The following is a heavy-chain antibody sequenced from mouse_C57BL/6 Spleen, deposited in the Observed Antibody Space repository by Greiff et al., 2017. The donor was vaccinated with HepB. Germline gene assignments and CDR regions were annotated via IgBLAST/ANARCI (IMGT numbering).Heavy chain of an antibody. J-gene: IGHJ1*03. CDR2: IDPSDSET. CDR1: GYTFTSYW. Sequence: QVQLKQSGAELVRPGSSVKLSCKASGYTFTSYWMHWVKQRPIQGLEWIGNIDPSDSETHYNQKFKDKATLTVDKSSSTAYMQLSSLTSEDSAVYYCARGMVTTGWYFDVWGTGTTVTVSS. CDR3: ARGMVTTGWYFDV. D-gene: IGHD2-2*01. V-gene: IGHV1-52*01.